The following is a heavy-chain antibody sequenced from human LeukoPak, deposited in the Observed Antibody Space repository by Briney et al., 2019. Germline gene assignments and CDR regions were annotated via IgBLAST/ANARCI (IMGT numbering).Heavy chain of an antibody. CDR1: GFTFSSYG. V-gene: IGHV3-30*02. D-gene: IGHD3-16*01. Sequence: PGGSLRLSCAASGFTFSSYGMHWVRQAPGKGLEWVAVIWYDGSNKYYADSVKGRFTISRDNSKNTLYLQMNSLRAEDTAVYYCAKDLVSPIMFYYGMDVWGQGTTVTVSS. J-gene: IGHJ6*02. CDR2: IWYDGSNK. CDR3: AKDLVSPIMFYYGMDV.